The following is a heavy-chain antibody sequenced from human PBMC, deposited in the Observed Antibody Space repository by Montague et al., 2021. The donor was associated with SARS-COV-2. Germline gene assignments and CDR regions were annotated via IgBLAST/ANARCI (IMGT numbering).Heavy chain of an antibody. CDR2: IYHDGSDT. D-gene: IGHD1-1*01. CDR3: VRDRAYNLDV. V-gene: IGHV3-74*01. J-gene: IGHJ6*02. CDR1: GFIFSDSL. Sequence: SLRLSCAASGFIFSDSLMQWIRQPPGKGLEWVSYIYHDGSDTAYADSVKGRFTISRDNSKNTLHLQMNSLRAEDTAVYYCVRDRAYNLDVWGQGTTVTVSS.